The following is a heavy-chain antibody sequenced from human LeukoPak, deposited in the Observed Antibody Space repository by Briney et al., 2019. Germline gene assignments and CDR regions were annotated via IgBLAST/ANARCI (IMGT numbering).Heavy chain of an antibody. J-gene: IGHJ5*02. Sequence: PSETLSLTCTVSGGSISTYYWSWIRQPPGKGLEWIGYIYYSGSTKYNPSLKSRVTISVDTSKNQFSLKLSSVTAADTAVYYCASSYSNYGWFDPWGQGPLVTVSS. CDR3: ASSYSNYGWFDP. V-gene: IGHV4-59*01. CDR1: GGSISTYY. CDR2: IYYSGST. D-gene: IGHD4-11*01.